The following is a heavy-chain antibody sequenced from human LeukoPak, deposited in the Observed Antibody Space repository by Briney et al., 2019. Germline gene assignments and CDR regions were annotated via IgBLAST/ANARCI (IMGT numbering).Heavy chain of an antibody. J-gene: IGHJ3*02. CDR1: GYTFTSYG. V-gene: IGHV1-18*01. CDR2: ISAYNGNT. D-gene: IGHD3-10*01. Sequence: ASVKVSCKASGYTFTSYGISWVRQAPGQGLEWMGWISAYNGNTNYAQKLQGRVTMTTDTSTSTAYMELRSLRSDDTAVYYCACHVRGVIRGDAFDIWGQGTMVTVSS. CDR3: ACHVRGVIRGDAFDI.